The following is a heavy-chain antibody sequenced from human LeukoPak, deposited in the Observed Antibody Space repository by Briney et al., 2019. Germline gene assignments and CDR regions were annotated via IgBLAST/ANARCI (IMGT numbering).Heavy chain of an antibody. CDR2: ISYDGSNK. D-gene: IGHD3-9*01. CDR3: ARDGLEDPGLHFDY. CDR1: GFIFSNYP. J-gene: IGHJ4*02. Sequence: PGTSLRLSCAASGFIFSNYPIHWVRQAPGKGLEWVAVISYDGSNKYYADSVKGRFTISRDNSKDTLYLQINSLTAEDTAVYYCARDGLEDPGLHFDYWGQGTLVTVSS. V-gene: IGHV3-30-3*01.